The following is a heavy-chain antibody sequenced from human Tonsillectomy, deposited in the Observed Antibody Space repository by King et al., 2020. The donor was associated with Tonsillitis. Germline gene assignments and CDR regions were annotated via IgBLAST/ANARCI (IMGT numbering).Heavy chain of an antibody. CDR3: AREGYYYDSSGSNPFDY. V-gene: IGHV3-33*01. Sequence: VQLVESGGGVVQPGRSLRLSCAASGFTFSGYGMHWVRQAPGKGLEWVALIWYDGSNKYYADSVKGRFTISRDNSKNTLYLQINSLRAEDTAVYYCAREGYYYDSSGSNPFDYWGQGTLVTVSS. D-gene: IGHD3-22*01. CDR2: IWYDGSNK. CDR1: GFTFSGYG. J-gene: IGHJ4*02.